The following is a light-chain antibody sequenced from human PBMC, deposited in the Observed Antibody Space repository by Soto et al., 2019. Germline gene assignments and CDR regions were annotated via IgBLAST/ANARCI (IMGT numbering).Light chain of an antibody. CDR2: DAS. V-gene: IGKV3-11*01. J-gene: IGKJ3*01. CDR1: QSVTKY. Sequence: EIVLTQSPATLSLSPGDRATLSCRASQSVTKYLAWYQQKPGQAPRLLIYDASNRATCIRAMFSGSGSGTDFTVTISSLEPEDFEVYYFQQRNYGLTFGPGTKVDFK. CDR3: QQRNYGLT.